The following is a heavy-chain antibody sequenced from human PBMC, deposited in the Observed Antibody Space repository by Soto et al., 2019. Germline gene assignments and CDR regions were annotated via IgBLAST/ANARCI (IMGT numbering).Heavy chain of an antibody. V-gene: IGHV3-53*01. CDR2: LYSTYGT. Sequence: GGSLRLSCAVSGLTVNDRKYITWVRQAPGRRLEWVSALYSTYGTYYADSVRGRFTISTDNSKNSLFLQMNSLRVADTSVYYCARRAFGSSRSFDILGQGTMVTVSS. CDR3: ARRAFGSSRSFDI. D-gene: IGHD6-6*01. CDR1: GLTVNDRKY. J-gene: IGHJ3*02.